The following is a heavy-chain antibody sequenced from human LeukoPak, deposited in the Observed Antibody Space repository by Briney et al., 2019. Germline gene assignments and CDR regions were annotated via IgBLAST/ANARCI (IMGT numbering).Heavy chain of an antibody. J-gene: IGHJ5*02. CDR2: IIPILGIA. D-gene: IGHD3-10*01. Sequence: GSSVKVSCKASGGTFSSYAISWVRQAPGQGLEWMGRIIPILGIANYAQKFQGRATITADKSTSTAYMELSSLRSEDTAVYYCARETGGSGSYLYNWFDPWGQGTLVTVSS. CDR1: GGTFSSYA. V-gene: IGHV1-69*04. CDR3: ARETGGSGSYLYNWFDP.